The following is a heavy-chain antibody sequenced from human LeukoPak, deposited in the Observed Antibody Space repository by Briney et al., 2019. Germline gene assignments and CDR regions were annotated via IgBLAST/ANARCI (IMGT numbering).Heavy chain of an antibody. V-gene: IGHV3-23*01. J-gene: IGHJ4*02. CDR3: AKDLGAIGSSYYDD. D-gene: IGHD6-13*01. CDR1: GFTFNIYE. Sequence: GGSLRLSCAASGFTFNIYEMNWVRQAPGKGLEWVSSISDSGGNTYYADSVKGRFTISRDNSKNTLYLQTNSLRAEDTAVYYCAKDLGAIGSSYYDDWGQGTLVTVSS. CDR2: ISDSGGNT.